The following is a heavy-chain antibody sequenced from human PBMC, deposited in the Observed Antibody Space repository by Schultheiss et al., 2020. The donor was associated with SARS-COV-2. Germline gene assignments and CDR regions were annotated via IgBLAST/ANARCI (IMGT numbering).Heavy chain of an antibody. D-gene: IGHD2-2*01. V-gene: IGHV3-53*05. CDR2: IYSGGST. CDR1: GFTFSSYD. J-gene: IGHJ6*02. Sequence: GGSLRLSCAASGFTFSSYDMHWVRQAPGKGLEWVAVIYSGGSTYYADSVKGRFTISRDSSKNTMFLQMNSLRSEDTAVYYCAIPGNPPPAGYYYYGMDVWGQGTTVTVSS. CDR3: AIPGNPPPAGYYYYGMDV.